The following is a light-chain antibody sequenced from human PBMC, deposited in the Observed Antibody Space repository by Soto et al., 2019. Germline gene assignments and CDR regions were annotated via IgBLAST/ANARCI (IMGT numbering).Light chain of an antibody. CDR2: EGS. Sequence: QSALTQPASVSGSPGQSITISCNGITSDVANYNLVSWYQQHPGKAPKLMIYEGSKRPSWVSNRFSGSKSGNTASLTISGLQAEDEADYYCCSYAGYSTYVMFGGGTKVTVL. V-gene: IGLV2-23*01. CDR1: TSDVANYNL. CDR3: CSYAGYSTYVM. J-gene: IGLJ3*02.